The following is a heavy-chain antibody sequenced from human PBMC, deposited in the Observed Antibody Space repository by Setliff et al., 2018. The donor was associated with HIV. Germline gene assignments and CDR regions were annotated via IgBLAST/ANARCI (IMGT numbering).Heavy chain of an antibody. CDR2: SLNKADNEAHSYTT. D-gene: IGHD3-22*01. J-gene: IGHJ4*02. V-gene: IGHV3-72*01. CDR1: GFIFSDHD. Sequence: LSLSCAASGFIFSDHDMDWVRQAPGKGLEWVGRSLNKADNEAHSYTTEYAASVKGRFTILRDDSRKSLYLQMNTLKTEDTAIYYCTRPQYIYDNSDSDNWGQGALVTVSS. CDR3: TRPQYIYDNSDSDN.